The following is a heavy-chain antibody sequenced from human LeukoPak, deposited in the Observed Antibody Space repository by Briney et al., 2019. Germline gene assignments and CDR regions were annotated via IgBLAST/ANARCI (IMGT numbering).Heavy chain of an antibody. D-gene: IGHD2-2*01. V-gene: IGHV3-23*01. J-gene: IGHJ6*03. CDR2: IRGSGGNT. CDR1: GFTFNNYA. CDR3: AKDGLPSATQYFHYYYYMHV. Sequence: GGSLRLSCAASGFTFNNYAMCWVRQAPGKGLEWVSAIRGSGGNTFYADSVKGRFTISRDNSKNTLFLQMNSLRAEDTAIYYCAKDGLPSATQYFHYYYYMHVWGKGTTVTVSS.